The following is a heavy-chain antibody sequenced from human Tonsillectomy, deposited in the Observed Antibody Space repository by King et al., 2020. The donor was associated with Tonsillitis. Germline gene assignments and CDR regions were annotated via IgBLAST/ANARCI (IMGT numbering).Heavy chain of an antibody. CDR2: LPYRGST. CDR3: ARHGMATNWGHYFDY. V-gene: IGHV4-39*01. CDR1: GGSISSGTYY. Sequence: LQLQESGPGLVKASETLSLTCTVSGGSISSGTYYWGWIRQPPGKGLEWIGSLPYRGSTYYNPSLKSRVTISVDTSKNQFSLELTSVTAADTAVYYCARHGMATNWGHYFDYWGQGTLVTVSS. D-gene: IGHD5-24*01. J-gene: IGHJ4*02.